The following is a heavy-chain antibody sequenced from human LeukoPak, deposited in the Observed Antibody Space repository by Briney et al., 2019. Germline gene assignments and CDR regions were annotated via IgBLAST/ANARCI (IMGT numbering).Heavy chain of an antibody. D-gene: IGHD2-15*01. J-gene: IGHJ4*02. CDR3: ARPYCRGGSCYSPPDY. CDR2: INHAGSEK. Sequence: GGSLRLSCAASGFTFSNYWMTWVRQAPGKGLEWVANINHAGSEKYYVDSVKGRFTISRDNAKNSLCLQMNSLRAEDTAVYYCARPYCRGGSCYSPPDYWGQGTLVTVSS. V-gene: IGHV3-7*01. CDR1: GFTFSNYW.